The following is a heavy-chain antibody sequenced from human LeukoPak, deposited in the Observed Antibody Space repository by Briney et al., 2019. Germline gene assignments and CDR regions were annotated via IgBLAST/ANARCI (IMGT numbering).Heavy chain of an antibody. CDR2: IIPIFGTA. CDR3: ARTGDDSSGNYGSSLDY. J-gene: IGHJ4*02. V-gene: IGHV1-69*13. D-gene: IGHD3-22*01. CDR1: GGTFSSYA. Sequence: SVKVSCKASGGTFSSYAISWVRQAPGQGLEWVGGIIPIFGTANYAQNFQGRVTITADGSTRTAYMELSSLRSEDTAVYYCARTGDDSSGNYGSSLDYWGQGTLVTVSS.